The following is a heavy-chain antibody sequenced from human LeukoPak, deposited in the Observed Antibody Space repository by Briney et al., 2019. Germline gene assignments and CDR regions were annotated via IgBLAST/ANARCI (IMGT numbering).Heavy chain of an antibody. CDR3: ARSRYYDFWSGYSDFDY. Sequence: ASVKVSCKASGYTFTSYGISWVRQAPGRGLEWMGWISAYNGNTNYAQKLQGRVTMTTDTSTSTAYMELRSLRSDDTAVYYCARSRYYDFWSGYSDFDYWGQGTLVTVSS. D-gene: IGHD3-3*01. J-gene: IGHJ4*02. CDR1: GYTFTSYG. CDR2: ISAYNGNT. V-gene: IGHV1-18*01.